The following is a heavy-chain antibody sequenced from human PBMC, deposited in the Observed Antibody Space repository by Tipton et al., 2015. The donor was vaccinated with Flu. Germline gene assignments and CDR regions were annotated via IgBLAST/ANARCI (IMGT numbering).Heavy chain of an antibody. CDR3: AREGFDSSGYRAGDAFDI. J-gene: IGHJ3*02. CDR1: GGSISSGSYY. V-gene: IGHV4-61*02. CDR2: IYTSGST. D-gene: IGHD3-22*01. Sequence: TLSLTCTVSGGSISSGSYYWSWIRQPAGKGLEWTGRIYTSGSTNYNPSLKSRVTISVDTSTNQFSLKLSSVTAADTAVYYCAREGFDSSGYRAGDAFDIWGQGTMVTVSS.